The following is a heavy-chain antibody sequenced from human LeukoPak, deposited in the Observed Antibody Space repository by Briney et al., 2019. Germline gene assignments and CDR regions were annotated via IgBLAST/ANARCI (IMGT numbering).Heavy chain of an antibody. J-gene: IGHJ3*02. Sequence: ASVSVSYTASDYTFTSYGISRVRQAPGQGREWMGWISSYDGNANSAQKLQGRVTMSTDTSTGTAYMELRSLRSDDTAVYYCARRVAVARRDALDIWGQGTMVTVSS. V-gene: IGHV1-18*01. D-gene: IGHD6-19*01. CDR3: ARRVAVARRDALDI. CDR2: ISSYDGNA. CDR1: DYTFTSYG.